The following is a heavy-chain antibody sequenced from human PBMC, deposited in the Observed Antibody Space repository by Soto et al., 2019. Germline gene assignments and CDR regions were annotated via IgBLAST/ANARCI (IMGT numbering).Heavy chain of an antibody. CDR2: IIPIIGII. CDR1: GGTFSTYT. CDR3: ARHNYGSGSTYFDY. D-gene: IGHD3-10*01. J-gene: IGHJ4*02. V-gene: IGHV1-69*02. Sequence: GASVKVSCKASGGTFSTYTITWVRQAPGQGLEWMGRIIPIIGIINYAQKFQGRVTITADKFTGTAYMELTRLRSDDTAVYYCARHNYGSGSTYFDYWGQGTLVTVSS.